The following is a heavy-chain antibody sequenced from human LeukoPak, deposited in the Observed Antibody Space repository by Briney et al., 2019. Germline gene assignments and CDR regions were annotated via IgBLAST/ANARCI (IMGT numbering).Heavy chain of an antibody. CDR2: MNPNSGNT. D-gene: IGHD2-2*01. Sequence: ASVKVSCKASGYTFTSYDINWVRQATGQGLEWMGWMNPNSGNTGYAQKFQGRVTMTRNTSISTAYMELSSLRSEDTAVYYCASVGMGYRSSTSCYDYYYYYMDVWGKGTTVTVSS. J-gene: IGHJ6*03. CDR1: GYTFTSYD. V-gene: IGHV1-8*01. CDR3: ASVGMGYRSSTSCYDYYYYYMDV.